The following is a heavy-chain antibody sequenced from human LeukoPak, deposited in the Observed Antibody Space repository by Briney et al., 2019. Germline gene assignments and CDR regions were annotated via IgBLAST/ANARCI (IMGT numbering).Heavy chain of an antibody. D-gene: IGHD3-10*01. V-gene: IGHV3-72*01. J-gene: IGHJ4*02. CDR3: VRVWRGYYFDS. CDR1: GFTFSSYE. CDR2: VRNKANTYST. Sequence: PGGSLRLSCAASGFTFSSYEMNWVRQAPGKGLEWVGRVRNKANTYSTNYAASVRGRFSITRDDSMNSVYLQMNSLKTEDTAVYYCVRVWRGYYFDSWGQGILVTVSS.